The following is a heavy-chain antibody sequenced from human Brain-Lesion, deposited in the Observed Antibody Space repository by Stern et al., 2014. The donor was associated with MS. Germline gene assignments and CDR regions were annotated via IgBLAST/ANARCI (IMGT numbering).Heavy chain of an antibody. V-gene: IGHV4-30-4*01. CDR2: IHYSGGT. Sequence: VQLLESDPGLVKPSQTLSLTCTVSGGSISSGDNYWSWIRQPPGKGPEWIGYIHYSGGTYFNPSLKSRATISADTSKNQFSLKLNSMTAADTAVYYCARVPDYGDAFFDYWGQGILVTVSS. J-gene: IGHJ4*02. D-gene: IGHD4-17*01. CDR3: ARVPDYGDAFFDY. CDR1: GGSISSGDNY.